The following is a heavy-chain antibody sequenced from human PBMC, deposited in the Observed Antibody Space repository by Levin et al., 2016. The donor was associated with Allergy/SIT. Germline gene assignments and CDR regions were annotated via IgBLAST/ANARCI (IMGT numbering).Heavy chain of an antibody. CDR3: ACPMVRGRSPLDY. D-gene: IGHD3-10*01. V-gene: IGHV4-34*01. J-gene: IGHJ4*02. CDR2: INHSGST. Sequence: SETLSLTCTVSGGSISSYYWSWIRQPPGKGLEWIGEINHSGSTNYNPSLKSRVTISVDTSKNQFSLKLSSVTAADTAVYYCACPMVRGRSPLDYWGQGTLVTVSS. CDR1: GGSISSYY.